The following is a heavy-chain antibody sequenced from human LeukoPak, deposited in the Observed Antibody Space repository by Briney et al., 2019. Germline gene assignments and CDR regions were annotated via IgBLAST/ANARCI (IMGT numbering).Heavy chain of an antibody. Sequence: GGTLRLLCGACGFTFKRYGMMWARRAPGEGLEGVSAICGSGGSTYYADSVKGRFTISRDNSKNTLYLQMNSLRAEDTAVYYCAKVGCLTVTPCYYYMDVWGKGTTVTVSS. J-gene: IGHJ6*03. CDR3: AKVGCLTVTPCYYYMDV. V-gene: IGHV3-23*01. CDR2: ICGSGGST. CDR1: GFTFKRYG. D-gene: IGHD4-17*01.